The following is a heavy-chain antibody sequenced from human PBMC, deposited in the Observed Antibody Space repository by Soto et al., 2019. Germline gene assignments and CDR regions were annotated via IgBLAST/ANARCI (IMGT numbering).Heavy chain of an antibody. CDR3: ARGVVTSTSDREDFDS. D-gene: IGHD6-6*01. CDR2: INLHSGDT. J-gene: IGHJ4*02. CDR1: GYSFSGYY. V-gene: IGHV1-2*02. Sequence: QVQLVQYGAEVKKPGASVKVSCKTSGYSFSGYYMHWVRQSPGQGLEATGWINLHSGDTDYAQKFQDRVIMTRDTSIDTAYMEVTRLRSDDTAVYYCARGVVTSTSDREDFDSWGQGTLVTVSS.